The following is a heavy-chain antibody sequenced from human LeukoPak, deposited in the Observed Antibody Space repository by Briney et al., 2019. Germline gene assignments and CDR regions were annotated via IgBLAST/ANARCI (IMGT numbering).Heavy chain of an antibody. Sequence: GESLKISCKGSGYRFTSSWIGWVRQMAGKGLEWMGIIYPGDSDTRYSPSFQGQVTISADKSISTAYLQWRSLKASDTAMYYCARYSSSSGSDYWGQGTLVTVSS. CDR2: IYPGDSDT. CDR3: ARYSSSSGSDY. CDR1: GYRFTSSW. J-gene: IGHJ4*02. D-gene: IGHD6-6*01. V-gene: IGHV5-51*01.